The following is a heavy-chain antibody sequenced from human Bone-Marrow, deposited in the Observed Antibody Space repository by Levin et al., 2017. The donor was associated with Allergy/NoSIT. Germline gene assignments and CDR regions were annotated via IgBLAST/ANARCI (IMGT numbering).Heavy chain of an antibody. D-gene: IGHD1-14*01. J-gene: IGHJ4*02. CDR2: ISADGKST. Sequence: QTGGSLRLSCAASGFAVSNFWMHWVRQAPGKGLVWLSRISADGKSTHYADSVKGRFTISRDIAKNTVYLQMNSLRAEDAALYYCARDNPDCWGQGTLVTVSS. CDR1: GFAVSNFW. CDR3: ARDNPDC. V-gene: IGHV3-74*01.